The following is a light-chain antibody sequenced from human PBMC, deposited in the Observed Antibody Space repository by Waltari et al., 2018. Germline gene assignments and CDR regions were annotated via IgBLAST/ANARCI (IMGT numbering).Light chain of an antibody. Sequence: EIVLTQSPGTLSLSPGDRVTLSCRASQSVSDNYLAWYQHTPGQPPRLLIYGASSRATGIPDRFSGSGSGTDFTLTISRLEPEDFAVYYCQQYGRSPENFGQGTKVEIK. CDR2: GAS. CDR1: QSVSDNY. CDR3: QQYGRSPEN. V-gene: IGKV3-20*01. J-gene: IGKJ1*01.